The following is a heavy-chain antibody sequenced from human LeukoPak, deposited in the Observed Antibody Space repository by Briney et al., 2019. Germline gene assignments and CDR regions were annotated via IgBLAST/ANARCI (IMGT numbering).Heavy chain of an antibody. CDR1: GYTFTSYD. V-gene: IGHV1-8*01. CDR3: ARGRGTSNYYYYGMDV. Sequence: ASVKVSCRASGYTFTSYDINWVRQATGQGLEWMGWMNPNSGNTGYAQKFQGRVTMTRNTSISTAYMELSSPRSEDTAVYYCARGRGTSNYYYYGMDVWGQGTTVTVSS. J-gene: IGHJ6*02. CDR2: MNPNSGNT.